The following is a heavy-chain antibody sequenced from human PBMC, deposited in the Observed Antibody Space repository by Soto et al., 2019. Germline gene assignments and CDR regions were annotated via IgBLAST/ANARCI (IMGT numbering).Heavy chain of an antibody. J-gene: IGHJ4*02. V-gene: IGHV1-69*13. Sequence: SVKVSCKASGGTFSSYAISWVRQAPGQGLEWMGGIIPIFGTANYAQKFQGRVTITADESTSTAYMELSSLRSEDTAVYYCAREYYDILTGYYSGLYYFDYWGQGTLVTVSS. CDR1: GGTFSSYA. CDR3: AREYYDILTGYYSGLYYFDY. D-gene: IGHD3-9*01. CDR2: IIPIFGTA.